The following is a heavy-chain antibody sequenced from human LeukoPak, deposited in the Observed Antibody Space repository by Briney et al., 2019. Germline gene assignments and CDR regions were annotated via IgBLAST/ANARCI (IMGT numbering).Heavy chain of an antibody. CDR1: GGSISSGGYS. J-gene: IGHJ3*02. Sequence: SETLSLTCAVSGGSISSGGYSWSWIRQPPGKGLERIGYIYHSGSTYYNPSLKSRVTISVDRSKNQFSLKLSSVTAADTAVYYCASTVTSSSAFDIWGQGTMVTVSS. V-gene: IGHV4-30-2*01. CDR2: IYHSGST. CDR3: ASTVTSSSAFDI. D-gene: IGHD4-17*01.